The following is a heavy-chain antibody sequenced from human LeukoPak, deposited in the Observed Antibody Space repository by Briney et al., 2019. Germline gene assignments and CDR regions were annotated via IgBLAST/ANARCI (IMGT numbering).Heavy chain of an antibody. CDR3: ARMGYSYGLYYFDY. D-gene: IGHD5-18*01. Sequence: SETLSLTCTVSGGSISSGDYYWSWIRQPPGKGLEWIGYIYYSGSTYYNPSLKSRVTISVDTSKNQFSLKLSSVTAADTAVYYCARMGYSYGLYYFDYWGQGTLVTVSS. J-gene: IGHJ4*02. CDR2: IYYSGST. V-gene: IGHV4-30-4*01. CDR1: GGSISSGDYY.